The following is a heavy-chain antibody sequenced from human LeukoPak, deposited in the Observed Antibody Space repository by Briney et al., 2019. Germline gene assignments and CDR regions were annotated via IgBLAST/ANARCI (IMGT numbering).Heavy chain of an antibody. Sequence: GGSLRLSCTASGFTFSVYPVSWVRHAPGKGLEWVSAISGGGDSTHYADSVKGRFTISRDNSKNTLYLQMNSLRAEDTAVYYCAKDHGVWGKGTTVTVSS. CDR3: AKDHGV. CDR2: ISGGGDST. CDR1: GFTFSVYP. V-gene: IGHV3-23*01. J-gene: IGHJ6*03.